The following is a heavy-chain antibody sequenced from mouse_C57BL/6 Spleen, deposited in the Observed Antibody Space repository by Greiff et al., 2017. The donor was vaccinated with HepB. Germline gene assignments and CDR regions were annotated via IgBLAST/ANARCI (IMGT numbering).Heavy chain of an antibody. J-gene: IGHJ1*03. CDR3: ARGGSTTVVAGNWYFDV. CDR1: GFNIKDYY. CDR2: IDPEDGET. D-gene: IGHD1-1*01. Sequence: VHVKQSGAELVKPGASVKLSCTASGFNIKDYYMHWVKQRTEQGLEWIGRIDPEDGETKYAPKFQGKATITADTSSNTAYLQLSSLTSEDTAVYYCARGGSTTVVAGNWYFDVWGTGTTVTVSS. V-gene: IGHV14-2*01.